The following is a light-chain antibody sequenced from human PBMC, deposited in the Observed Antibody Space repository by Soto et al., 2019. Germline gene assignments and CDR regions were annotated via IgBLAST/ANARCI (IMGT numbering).Light chain of an antibody. J-gene: IGKJ2*01. Sequence: DIPMTQSPSTLSASVGDRVTITCRASQSISSWLAWYQQKPGKAPKLLIYDASNLESGVPSRFSGGGSGTEFTLTISSLQPDDFATYYCQQYSSSSPYTFGQGTKLEIK. CDR3: QQYSSSSPYT. V-gene: IGKV1-5*01. CDR2: DAS. CDR1: QSISSW.